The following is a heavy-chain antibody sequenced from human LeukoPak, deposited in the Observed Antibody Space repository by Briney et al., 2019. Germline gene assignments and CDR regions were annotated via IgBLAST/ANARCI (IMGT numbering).Heavy chain of an antibody. CDR2: ISGSGGST. D-gene: IGHD2-15*01. J-gene: IGHJ4*02. V-gene: IGHV3-23*01. Sequence: GASVKVSCKASGGTFSSYAMSWVRQAPGKGLEWVSAISGSGGSTYYADSVKGRFTISRDNAKNSLYLQMNSLRAEDTAVYYCAADYCSGGSCYFFDYWGQGTLVTVSS. CDR1: GGTFSSYA. CDR3: AADYCSGGSCYFFDY.